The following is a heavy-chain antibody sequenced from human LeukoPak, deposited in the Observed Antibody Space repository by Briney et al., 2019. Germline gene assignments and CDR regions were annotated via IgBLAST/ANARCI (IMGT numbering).Heavy chain of an antibody. CDR2: ISGSGGRT. V-gene: IGHV3-23*01. Sequence: QPGGSLRLSCAASGFTFSNYGMSWVRQAPGKGLEWVSAISGSGGRTYHADFVKGRFTISRDNSKNTLYLQMNSLRAEDTAVYYCAKDDGGSYYIYYYYMDVWGKGTTVTISS. J-gene: IGHJ6*03. D-gene: IGHD1-26*01. CDR3: AKDDGGSYYIYYYYMDV. CDR1: GFTFSNYG.